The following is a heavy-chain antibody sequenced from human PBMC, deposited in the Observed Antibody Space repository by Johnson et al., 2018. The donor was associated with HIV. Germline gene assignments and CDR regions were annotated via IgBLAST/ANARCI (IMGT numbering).Heavy chain of an antibody. V-gene: IGHV3-33*01. Sequence: QVLLVESGGGVVQSGRSLRLSCEASGFTFKNYAMHWVRQAPGKGLEWVAVIWYDGSKKHYADSVKGRFTISRDNSKNILYLQMNTLRAEDTAVYYCARDPAAAALRAFDIWGQGTMVTVSS. J-gene: IGHJ3*02. D-gene: IGHD6-13*01. CDR1: GFTFKNYA. CDR2: IWYDGSKK. CDR3: ARDPAAAALRAFDI.